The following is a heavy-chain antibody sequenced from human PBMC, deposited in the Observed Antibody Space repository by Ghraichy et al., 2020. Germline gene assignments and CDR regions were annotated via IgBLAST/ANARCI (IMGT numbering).Heavy chain of an antibody. D-gene: IGHD2/OR15-2a*01. CDR1: GGSFSGYY. CDR3: ARAYFPHQTLDY. Sequence: SITCAVYGGSFSGYYWSWIRQPPGKGLEWIGEINHSGSTNYNPSLKSRVTISVDTSKNQFSLKLSSVTAADTAVYYCARAYFPHQTLDYWGQGTLVTVSS. V-gene: IGHV4-34*01. J-gene: IGHJ4*02. CDR2: INHSGST.